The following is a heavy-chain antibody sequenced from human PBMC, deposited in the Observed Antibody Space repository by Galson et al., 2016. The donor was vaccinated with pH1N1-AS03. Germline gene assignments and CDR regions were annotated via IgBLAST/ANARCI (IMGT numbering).Heavy chain of an antibody. J-gene: IGHJ4*02. V-gene: IGHV1-18*01. CDR2: IGTYT. D-gene: IGHD3-10*01. CDR1: GYTFTNYG. CDR3: ARSGSGSFYEGDF. Sequence: SCKASGYTFTNYGISWVRQAPGQGLEYMGWIGTYTIYAQKLQGRVTMTTDTSTSTAYMELRSLRSDDTAVYYCARSGSGSFYEGDFWGQGTLVSVS.